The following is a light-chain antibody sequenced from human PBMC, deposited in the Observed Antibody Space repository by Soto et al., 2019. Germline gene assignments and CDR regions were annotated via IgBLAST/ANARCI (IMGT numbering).Light chain of an antibody. J-gene: IGKJ1*01. CDR3: QQYSTFPWT. CDR2: KAS. Sequence: DIQLTHSPSTLSASIGDRVTITCRASQSIGSWLAWYQQRPGKAPNVLIYKASNLERGVPSRFSGSGSETEFTLNISSLQPEDFATYYCQQYSTFPWTFGQGPKVEL. V-gene: IGKV1-5*03. CDR1: QSIGSW.